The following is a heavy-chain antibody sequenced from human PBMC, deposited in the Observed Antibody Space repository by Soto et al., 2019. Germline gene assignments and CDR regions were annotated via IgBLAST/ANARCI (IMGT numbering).Heavy chain of an antibody. J-gene: IGHJ6*02. D-gene: IGHD3-10*01. CDR2: IYSGGGT. CDR1: GFTVSSNY. V-gene: IGHV3-53*01. Sequence: GGSLRLSCAASGFTVSSNYMSWVRQAPGKGLEWVSDIYSGGGTFYAVSVKGRFTISRHNSKNTLYLQMNSLRAEDTAVYYCAFGEESRYYYYGMDVWGQGTTVTVSS. CDR3: AFGEESRYYYYGMDV.